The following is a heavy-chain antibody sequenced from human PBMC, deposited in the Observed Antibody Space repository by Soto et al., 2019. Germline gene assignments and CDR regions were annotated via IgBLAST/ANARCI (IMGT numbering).Heavy chain of an antibody. V-gene: IGHV1-18*01. CDR1: GYTFTSYG. J-gene: IGHJ4*02. Sequence: QVQLVQSGAEVKKPGASVKVSCKASGYTFTSYGISWVRQAPGQGLEWMGWISAYNGNTNYAQKLQGRVTMTTDTATSTADMELRGLRSDDTAVYYCARSLLWFGELSASIDYWGQGTLVTVSS. CDR3: ARSLLWFGELSASIDY. D-gene: IGHD3-10*01. CDR2: ISAYNGNT.